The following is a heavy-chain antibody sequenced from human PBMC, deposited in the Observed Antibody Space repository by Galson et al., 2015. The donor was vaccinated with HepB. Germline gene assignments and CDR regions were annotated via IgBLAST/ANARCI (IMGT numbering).Heavy chain of an antibody. V-gene: IGHV3-33*01. CDR2: IWYDGSNK. CDR3: ARKAVATIDY. J-gene: IGHJ4*02. Sequence: SLRLSCAASGFTFSSYGMHWVRQAPGKGLEGVAVIWYDGSNKYYADSVKGRFTISRDNSKNTLYLQMNSLGADDTAVYYCARKAVATIDYWGQGTLVTVSS. CDR1: GFTFSSYG. D-gene: IGHD2-15*01.